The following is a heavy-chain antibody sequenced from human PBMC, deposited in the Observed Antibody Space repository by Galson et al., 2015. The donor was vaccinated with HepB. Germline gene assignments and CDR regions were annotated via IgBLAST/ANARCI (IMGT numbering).Heavy chain of an antibody. D-gene: IGHD3-3*01. CDR2: IKQDGSEK. J-gene: IGHJ5*02. CDR1: GFTFSSYW. Sequence: SLRLSCAASGFTFSSYWMSWVRQAPGKGLEWVANIKQDGSEKYYVDSVKGRFTISRDNAKNSLYLQMNSLRAEDTAVYYCASLRFLEWLPTYNWFDPWGQGTLVTVSS. CDR3: ASLRFLEWLPTYNWFDP. V-gene: IGHV3-7*01.